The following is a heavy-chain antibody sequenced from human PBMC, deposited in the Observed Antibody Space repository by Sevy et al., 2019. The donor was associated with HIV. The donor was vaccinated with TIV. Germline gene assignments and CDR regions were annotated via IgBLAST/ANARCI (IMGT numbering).Heavy chain of an antibody. CDR1: GFTFSSYS. CDR2: ISSSSSYI. Sequence: GGSLRLSCAASGFTFSSYSMNWVRQAPGKGLEWVSSISSSSSYIYYADSVKGRFTISRDNAKNSLYLQMNSLRAEDTAVYYCARPLMVAAIYYYGMDVWGQGTTVTVSS. J-gene: IGHJ6*02. V-gene: IGHV3-21*01. D-gene: IGHD2-15*01. CDR3: ARPLMVAAIYYYGMDV.